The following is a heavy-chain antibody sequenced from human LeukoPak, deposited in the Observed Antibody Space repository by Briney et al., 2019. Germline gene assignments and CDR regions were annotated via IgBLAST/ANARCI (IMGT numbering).Heavy chain of an antibody. CDR1: GITLSNYW. Sequence: GGSLRLSCAVSGITLSNYWMTWVRQGPGKGLEWVANIKVDGSETHYLDSVKGRFTISRDNAKNLLYLQMSSLRAEDTTVYYCTRDRWLDYWGQGTLVTVSS. V-gene: IGHV3-7*01. D-gene: IGHD6-19*01. J-gene: IGHJ4*02. CDR3: TRDRWLDY. CDR2: IKVDGSET.